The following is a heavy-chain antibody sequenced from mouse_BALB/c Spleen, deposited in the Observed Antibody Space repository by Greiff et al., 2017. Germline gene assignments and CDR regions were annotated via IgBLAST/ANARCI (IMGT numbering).Heavy chain of an antibody. V-gene: IGHV5-6-5*01. CDR1: GFTFSSYA. Sequence: DVMLVESGGGLVKPGGSLKLSCAASGFTFSSYAMSWVRQTPEKRLEWVASISSGGSTYYPARVKGRFTISRDNARNILYLQMSSLRSEDTAMYYCARGGFRNYYFDDWGQGTTLTVSA. CDR2: ISSGGST. J-gene: IGHJ2*01. D-gene: IGHD2-1*01. CDR3: ARGGFRNYYFDD.